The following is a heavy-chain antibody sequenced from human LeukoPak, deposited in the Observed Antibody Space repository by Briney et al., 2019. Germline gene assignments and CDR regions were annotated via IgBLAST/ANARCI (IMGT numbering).Heavy chain of an antibody. D-gene: IGHD3-10*01. J-gene: IGHJ6*03. Sequence: PSETLSLTCAVNGGSLNGYYWSWIRQPPGKGQEWIGEINHIGNTNYDPSLRSRVTISVDTSTNQFSLSLTSATAADTAVYFCARLGSVGYYNYQYMDIWGNGTTVTVSS. V-gene: IGHV4-34*01. CDR3: ARLGSVGYYNYQYMDI. CDR1: GGSLNGYY. CDR2: INHIGNT.